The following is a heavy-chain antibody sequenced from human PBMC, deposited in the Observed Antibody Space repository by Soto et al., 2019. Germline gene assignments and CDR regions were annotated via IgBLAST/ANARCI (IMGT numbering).Heavy chain of an antibody. CDR1: GYTFTSYD. J-gene: IGHJ6*03. CDR3: ARGARYYDFWSVSPPRKAKDYYYYYMDV. CDR2: MNPNSGNT. D-gene: IGHD3-3*01. Sequence: ASVKVSCKASGYTFTSYDINWVRQATGQGLEWMGWMNPNSGNTGYAQKFQGRVTMTRNTSISTAYMELSSLRSEDTAVYYCARGARYYDFWSVSPPRKAKDYYYYYMDVWGKGTTVTVSS. V-gene: IGHV1-8*01.